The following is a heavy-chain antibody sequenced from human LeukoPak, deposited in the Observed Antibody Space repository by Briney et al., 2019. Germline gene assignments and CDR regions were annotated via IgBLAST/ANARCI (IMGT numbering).Heavy chain of an antibody. J-gene: IGHJ6*04. CDR1: GYTFTGYY. V-gene: IGHV1-2*06. CDR3: ARVRYDILTGYYLKLDV. Sequence: GASVKVSCKASGYTFTGYYMHWVRQAPGQGLEWMGRINPNSGGTNYAQKFQGRVTMTRDTSISTAYMELSRLRSDDTAVYYCARVRYDILTGYYLKLDVWGKGTTGTVSS. D-gene: IGHD3-9*01. CDR2: INPNSGGT.